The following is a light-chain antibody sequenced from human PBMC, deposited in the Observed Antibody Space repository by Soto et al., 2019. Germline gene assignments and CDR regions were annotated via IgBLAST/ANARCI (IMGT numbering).Light chain of an antibody. V-gene: IGKV1-33*01. Sequence: DIQMTQSPSSLSASVEDRVIITCRASQSISNHLNWYQQKPGKAPKLLIYDASNLETGVPSRFSGSGSGTDFTFTISSLQPEDIATYYCQQYDNLPPFTFGPGTKVDIK. CDR1: QSISNH. CDR3: QQYDNLPPFT. CDR2: DAS. J-gene: IGKJ3*01.